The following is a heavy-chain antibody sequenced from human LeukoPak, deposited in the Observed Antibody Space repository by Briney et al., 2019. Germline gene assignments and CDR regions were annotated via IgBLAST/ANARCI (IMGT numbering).Heavy chain of an antibody. V-gene: IGHV4-61*02. J-gene: IGHJ6*03. CDR1: GGSISSGSYF. Sequence: SETLSLTCTVSGGSISSGSYFWSWIRQPAGKGLEWIGRIYTSGSTNYNPSLKSRVTISVDTSKNQFSLKLSSVTAADTAVYYCARETSQKGAHYMDVWGKGTTVTISS. CDR3: ARETSQKGAHYMDV. D-gene: IGHD3-16*01. CDR2: IYTSGST.